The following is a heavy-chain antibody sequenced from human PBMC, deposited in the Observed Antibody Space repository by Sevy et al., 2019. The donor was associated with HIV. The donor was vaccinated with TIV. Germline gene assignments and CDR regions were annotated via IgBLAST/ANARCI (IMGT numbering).Heavy chain of an antibody. D-gene: IGHD6-19*01. CDR2: ISSDGGSD. Sequence: GGSLRLSCAASAFTFSNSAMHWVRQAPGKGLEWVALISSDGGSDYYADSVKGRFTISRDNSKNTLYLQMNSLRPEDTAVYYCARSLIAEAGSYGMDIWGQGTTVTVSS. V-gene: IGHV3-30*04. CDR3: ARSLIAEAGSYGMDI. CDR1: AFTFSNSA. J-gene: IGHJ6*02.